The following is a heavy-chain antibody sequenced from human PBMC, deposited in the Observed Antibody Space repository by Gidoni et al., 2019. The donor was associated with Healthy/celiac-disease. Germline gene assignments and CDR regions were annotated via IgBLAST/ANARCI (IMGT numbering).Heavy chain of an antibody. Sequence: EVQLVESGGGLVKPGGSLRLSWAAAGCTFSSDSMNWVRQAPGKGLEWVSSISSSSSYISYSASVKGPFTISRDNAQNSLSLQMISLRAEDPAVYYCARDIGYSSGWYGPRAFYGMDVWGQGTTVTVSS. J-gene: IGHJ6*02. D-gene: IGHD6-19*01. CDR3: ARDIGYSSGWYGPRAFYGMDV. CDR1: GCTFSSDS. CDR2: ISSSSSYI. V-gene: IGHV3-21*01.